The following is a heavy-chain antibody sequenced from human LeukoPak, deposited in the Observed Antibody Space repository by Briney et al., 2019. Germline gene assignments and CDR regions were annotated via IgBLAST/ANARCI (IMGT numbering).Heavy chain of an antibody. J-gene: IGHJ4*02. V-gene: IGHV1-3*01. CDR2: INAGNGNT. CDR3: ARSRVGATADYVFDY. Sequence: ASVKVSCKASGYTFTSYAMHWVRQAPGQRLEWMGWINAGNGNTKYSQKFQGRVTITRDTSASTAYMELSSLRSEDTAAYYCARSRVGATADYVFDYWGQGTLVTVSS. CDR1: GYTFTSYA. D-gene: IGHD1-26*01.